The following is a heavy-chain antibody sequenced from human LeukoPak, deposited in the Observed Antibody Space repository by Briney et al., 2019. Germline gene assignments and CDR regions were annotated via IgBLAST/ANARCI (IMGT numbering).Heavy chain of an antibody. D-gene: IGHD3-3*01. V-gene: IGHV4-39*07. CDR2: VYYSGST. Sequence: PAETLSLTCSVSGGSISISRYYWGWIRQPPEKGLEWIGSVYYSGSTYYSPSLKSRVTISVDTSKNQFSLKLSSVTAADTAVYYCARARFFLEWLLRSYYFDYWGQGTLVTVSS. CDR1: GGSISISRYY. CDR3: ARARFFLEWLLRSYYFDY. J-gene: IGHJ4*02.